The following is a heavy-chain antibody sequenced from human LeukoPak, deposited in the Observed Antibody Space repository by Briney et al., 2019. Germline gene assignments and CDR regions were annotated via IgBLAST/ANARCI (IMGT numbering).Heavy chain of an antibody. V-gene: IGHV4-39*01. D-gene: IGHD3-10*01. CDR3: ARRPVSMNAFDI. J-gene: IGHJ3*02. CDR2: MYYSGST. CDR1: GGSISSSRYY. Sequence: SETLSLTCTVSGGSISSSRYYWGWIRQPPGKGLEWIGSMYYSGSTYYNPSLKSRVTISVDTSKNQFSLKLGSVTATDTAVYYCARRPVSMNAFDIRGQGTMVIVSS.